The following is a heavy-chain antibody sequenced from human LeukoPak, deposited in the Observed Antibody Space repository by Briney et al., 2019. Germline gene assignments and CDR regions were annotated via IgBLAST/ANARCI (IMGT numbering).Heavy chain of an antibody. CDR2: IFTSGST. Sequence: SQTLSLTCTVSGGSISSDNYYWSWIRQPAGKGLEWIGRIFTSGSTNYNPSLKSRVTISVDTSKNQFSLKLSSVTAADTAVYYCARGEYDFWSGWSLFDYWGQGTLVTVSS. CDR3: ARGEYDFWSGWSLFDY. J-gene: IGHJ4*02. CDR1: GGSISSDNYY. V-gene: IGHV4-61*02. D-gene: IGHD3-3*01.